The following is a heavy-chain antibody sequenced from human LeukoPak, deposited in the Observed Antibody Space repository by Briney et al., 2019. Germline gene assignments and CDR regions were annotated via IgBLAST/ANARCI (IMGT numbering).Heavy chain of an antibody. D-gene: IGHD2-21*02. V-gene: IGHV7-4-1*02. J-gene: IGHJ4*02. CDR3: ARVVGCGGDCYSGISDY. CDR1: GYTFTSYA. CDR2: INTNTGNP. Sequence: GASVKVPRKASGYTFTSYAMNWVRQAPGQGLEWMGWINTNTGNPTYAQGFTGRFVFSLDTSVSTAYLQISSLKAEDTAVYYCARVVGCGGDCYSGISDYWGQGTLVTVSS.